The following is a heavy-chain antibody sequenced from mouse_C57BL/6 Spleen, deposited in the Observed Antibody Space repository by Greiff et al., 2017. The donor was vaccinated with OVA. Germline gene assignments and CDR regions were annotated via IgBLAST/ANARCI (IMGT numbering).Heavy chain of an antibody. CDR1: GYSITSGYY. CDR3: ARDGGLRYAMDY. CDR2: ISYDGSN. J-gene: IGHJ4*01. Sequence: VQLKESGPGLVKPSQSLSLTCSVTGYSITSGYYWNWIRQFPGNKLEWMGYISYDGSNNYNPSLKNRISITRDTSKNQFFLKLNSVTTEDTATYYCARDGGLRYAMDYWGQGTSVTVSS. D-gene: IGHD1-1*01. V-gene: IGHV3-6*01.